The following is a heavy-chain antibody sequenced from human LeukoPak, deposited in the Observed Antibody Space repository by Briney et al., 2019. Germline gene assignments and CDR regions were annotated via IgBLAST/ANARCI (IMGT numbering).Heavy chain of an antibody. D-gene: IGHD6-13*01. J-gene: IGHJ4*02. CDR3: AREDSSSWLFDY. V-gene: IGHV4-4*07. Sequence: SETLSLTCTVSGVSISSYYWSWIRQPAGKGPEWIGRIYTSGSTNYNPSLKSRVTMSVDTSKNQFSLKLSSLTAADTAVYYCAREDSSSWLFDYWGQGTLITVSS. CDR2: IYTSGST. CDR1: GVSISSYY.